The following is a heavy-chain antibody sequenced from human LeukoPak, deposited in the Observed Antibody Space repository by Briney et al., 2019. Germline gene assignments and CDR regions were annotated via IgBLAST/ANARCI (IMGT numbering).Heavy chain of an antibody. Sequence: SETLSLTCTVSGGSISSYYWSWIRQPAGKGLEWIGRIYTSGSTNYNPSLKSRVTMSVDTSKNQFSLKLSSVTAADTAVYYCATGYCSSTSCLGIDYWGQGTLVTVSS. CDR3: ATGYCSSTSCLGIDY. J-gene: IGHJ4*02. CDR2: IYTSGST. V-gene: IGHV4-4*07. D-gene: IGHD2-2*03. CDR1: GGSISSYY.